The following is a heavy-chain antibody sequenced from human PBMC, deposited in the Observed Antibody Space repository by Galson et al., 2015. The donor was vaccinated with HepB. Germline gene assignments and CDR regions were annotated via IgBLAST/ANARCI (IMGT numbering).Heavy chain of an antibody. CDR3: TSPFYYDTSGYLGWYFDL. Sequence: SLRLSCAASGFTFSNYAIHWVRQAPGKGLEWVAGISYDGNNKYYTDSVEGRFTISGDNSKNTLYLQMTSLRADDTALYYCTSPFYYDTSGYLGWYFDLWGRGTLVTVSS. CDR1: GFTFSNYA. CDR2: ISYDGNNK. J-gene: IGHJ2*01. V-gene: IGHV3-30-3*01. D-gene: IGHD3-22*01.